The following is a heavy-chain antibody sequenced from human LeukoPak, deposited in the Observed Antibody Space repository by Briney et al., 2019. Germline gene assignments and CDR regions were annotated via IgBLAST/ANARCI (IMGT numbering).Heavy chain of an antibody. Sequence: SETLSLTCSVSGGSISSDSFYWGWIRQPPGKGLEWIGSMYYSGSTYYNPSLKSRVTISVDTSKNQFSLKLSSVTAADTAVYYCAGWTKNYFDYWGQGTLVTVSS. V-gene: IGHV4-39*01. D-gene: IGHD3/OR15-3a*01. CDR3: AGWTKNYFDY. J-gene: IGHJ4*02. CDR1: GGSISSDSFY. CDR2: MYYSGST.